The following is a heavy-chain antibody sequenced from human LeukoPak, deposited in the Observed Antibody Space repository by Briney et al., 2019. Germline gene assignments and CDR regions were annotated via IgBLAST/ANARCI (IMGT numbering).Heavy chain of an antibody. CDR3: AAVDLWDTMGLEDAFDI. CDR1: GFTFTSSA. D-gene: IGHD3-10*01. V-gene: IGHV1-58*02. Sequence: TSVKVSCKASGFTFTSSAMQWVRQARGQRPEWIGWIVVGSGNTNYAQKFQERVTITRDMSTSTAYMELSSLRSEDTAVYYCAAVDLWDTMGLEDAFDIWGQGTMVTVSS. J-gene: IGHJ3*02. CDR2: IVVGSGNT.